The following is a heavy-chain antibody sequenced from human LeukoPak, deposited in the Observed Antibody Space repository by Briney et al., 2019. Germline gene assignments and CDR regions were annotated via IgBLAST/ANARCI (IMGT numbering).Heavy chain of an antibody. CDR1: GGSISSYY. D-gene: IGHD3-9*01. J-gene: IGHJ4*02. CDR2: IYYSGST. V-gene: IGHV4-59*01. Sequence: SETLSLTCTVSGGSISSYYWSWIRQPPGKELEWIGYIYYSGSTNYNPSLKSRVTISVDTSKNQFSLKLSSVTAADTAVYYCARGNNYDILTGYYSVGLLDYWGQGTLVTVSS. CDR3: ARGNNYDILTGYYSVGLLDY.